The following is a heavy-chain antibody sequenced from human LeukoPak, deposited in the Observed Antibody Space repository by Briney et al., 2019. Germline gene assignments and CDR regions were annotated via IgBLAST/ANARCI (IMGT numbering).Heavy chain of an antibody. CDR2: FSAYNGNT. D-gene: IGHD2-2*02. J-gene: IGHJ4*02. CDR3: ARDSVVVPAAIPLDY. CDR1: GYTFTSYG. V-gene: IGHV1-18*01. Sequence: ASVKVSCKASGYTFTSYGISWVRQAPGQGLEWMGWFSAYNGNTNYAQKLQGRVTMTTDTSTSTAYMELRSLRSDDTAVYYCARDSVVVPAAIPLDYWGQGTLVTVSS.